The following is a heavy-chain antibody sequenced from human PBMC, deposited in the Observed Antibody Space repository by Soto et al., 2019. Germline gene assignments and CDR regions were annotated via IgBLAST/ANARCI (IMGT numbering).Heavy chain of an antibody. J-gene: IGHJ2*01. CDR2: IIPIFGTA. CDR3: ARGGRDGYKSGVPFDL. D-gene: IGHD5-12*01. CDR1: GGTFSSYA. Sequence: QVQLVQSGAEVKKPGSSVKVSCKASGGTFSSYAISWVRQAPGQGLEWMGGIIPIFGTANYAQKFQGRVTITADESTTTAYMELSSLRSEDTAVYYCARGGRDGYKSGVPFDLWGRGTLVTVSS. V-gene: IGHV1-69*01.